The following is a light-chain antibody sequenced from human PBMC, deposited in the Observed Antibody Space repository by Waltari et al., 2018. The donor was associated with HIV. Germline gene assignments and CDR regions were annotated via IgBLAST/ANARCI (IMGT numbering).Light chain of an antibody. V-gene: IGLV2-18*01. J-gene: IGLJ2*01. Sequence: QSALPQPPSVSGSPGQSVSISCTGSSSDVGSYTCVSWYQQPPGTAPKPIIYEVNNRPSGVPDRFSGSQSGNTASLTISGLKAEDEADYYCSLYTGTTNVLFGGGTKLTVL. CDR2: EVN. CDR1: SSDVGSYTC. CDR3: SLYTGTTNVL.